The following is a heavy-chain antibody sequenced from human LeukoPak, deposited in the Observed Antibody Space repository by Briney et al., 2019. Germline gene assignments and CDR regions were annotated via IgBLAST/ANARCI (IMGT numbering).Heavy chain of an antibody. CDR1: GFDFSRIT. J-gene: IGHJ4*02. CDR2: IRSRTGTI. V-gene: IGHV3-48*04. Sequence: PGGSLRLSCAASGFDFSRITMNWVRQAPGKELEWISYIRSRTGTIYYADSVKGRFTVSRDDAKNSLYLQMNSLRAEDTAVYYCARARVLGGGENFDYWGQGTLVTVSS. D-gene: IGHD1-26*01. CDR3: ARARVLGGGENFDY.